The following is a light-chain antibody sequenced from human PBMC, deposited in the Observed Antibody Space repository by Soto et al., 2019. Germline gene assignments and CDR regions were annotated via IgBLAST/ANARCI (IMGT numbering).Light chain of an antibody. Sequence: EIVLTQSPGTLSLSPGERATLSGRASQSVSSYYLAWYQQKPGQAPRPLIYGASIRATGIPERFSGSGSGAAFTLTISRLEPEDFAVYYCQQYGSSPPYTFGQGTKLEIK. CDR1: QSVSSYY. V-gene: IGKV3-20*01. J-gene: IGKJ2*01. CDR3: QQYGSSPPYT. CDR2: GAS.